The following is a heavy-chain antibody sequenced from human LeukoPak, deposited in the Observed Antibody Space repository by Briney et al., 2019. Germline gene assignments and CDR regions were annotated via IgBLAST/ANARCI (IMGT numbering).Heavy chain of an antibody. CDR2: ISGSGGST. Sequence: PGGSLRLSCAASGFTFSNYAMNWVRQAPGRGLEWVSAISGSGGSTNYADSVKGRLTISRDNAKNTLYLQMSSLRAEDTAVYYCARNWYPLDYWGQGTLVTVSS. V-gene: IGHV3-23*01. CDR3: ARNWYPLDY. CDR1: GFTFSNYA. J-gene: IGHJ4*02. D-gene: IGHD1-14*01.